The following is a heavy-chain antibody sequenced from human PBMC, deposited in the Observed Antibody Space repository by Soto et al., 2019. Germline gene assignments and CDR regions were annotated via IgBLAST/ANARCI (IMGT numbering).Heavy chain of an antibody. CDR1: GGSISSGGYS. CDR3: ARSMTTVTTNDY. Sequence: SETLSITCAVSGGSISSGGYSWSWIRQTPGKGLEWIGYIYHSGGTYYNPSLKSRVTISVDRSKNQFSLKLSSVTAADTAVYYCARSMTTVTTNDYWGQGSLVTVSS. V-gene: IGHV4-30-2*01. J-gene: IGHJ4*02. CDR2: IYHSGGT. D-gene: IGHD4-17*01.